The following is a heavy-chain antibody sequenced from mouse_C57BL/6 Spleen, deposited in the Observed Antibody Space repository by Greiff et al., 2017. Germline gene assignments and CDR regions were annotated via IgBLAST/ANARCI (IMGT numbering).Heavy chain of an antibody. J-gene: IGHJ2*01. CDR3: ARSYYYYGSSYERGYFDY. Sequence: VQLQQPGAELVKPGASVKLSCKASGYTFTSYWMHWVKQRPGQGLEWIGMIHPNSGSTNYNEKFKSKGTLTVDKSSSTAYMQLSSLTSEDSAVYYCARSYYYYGSSYERGYFDYWGQGTTLTVSS. CDR1: GYTFTSYW. V-gene: IGHV1-64*01. D-gene: IGHD1-1*01. CDR2: IHPNSGST.